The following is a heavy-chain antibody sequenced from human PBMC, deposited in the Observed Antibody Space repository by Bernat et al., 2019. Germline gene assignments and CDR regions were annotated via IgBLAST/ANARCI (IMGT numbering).Heavy chain of an antibody. Sequence: QVQLQESGPGLVKPSQTLSLTCTVSGGSISSGSYYWSWIRQSAGKGLEWIGRIYTSGSTNYNPSLKSRGTMAVDTSKKQVSLKLNSVTAADTAVYYCARGNDYFGMDVWGRGTTVTVSS. J-gene: IGHJ6*02. CDR3: ARGNDYFGMDV. CDR1: GGSISSGSYY. V-gene: IGHV4-61*02. CDR2: IYTSGST.